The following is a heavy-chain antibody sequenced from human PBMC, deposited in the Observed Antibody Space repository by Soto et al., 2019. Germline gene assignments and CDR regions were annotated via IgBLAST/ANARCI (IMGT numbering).Heavy chain of an antibody. Sequence: GGSLRLSCAASGFKFSAFAMTWVRQVPGKGLEWVSSVSFSGNSPYYADAVKGRFTISRDNSKNTLYLQMNSLRAEDTAVYYCAKDRSGYDFADYWGQGTLVTVSS. CDR1: GFKFSAFA. D-gene: IGHD5-12*01. J-gene: IGHJ4*02. CDR3: AKDRSGYDFADY. V-gene: IGHV3-23*01. CDR2: VSFSGNSP.